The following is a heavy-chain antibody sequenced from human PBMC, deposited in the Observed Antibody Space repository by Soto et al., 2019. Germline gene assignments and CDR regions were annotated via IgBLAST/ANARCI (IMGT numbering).Heavy chain of an antibody. CDR1: GGSISSSSYY. CDR3: ARHYYDSSGPKDNWFDP. CDR2: IYYSGST. V-gene: IGHV4-39*01. J-gene: IGHJ5*02. D-gene: IGHD3-22*01. Sequence: SETLSLTCTVSGGSISSSSYYWGWIRQPPGKGLEWIGSIYYSGSTYYNPSLKSRVTISVDTSKNQFSLKLSSVTAADTAVYYCARHYYDSSGPKDNWFDPWGQGTLVTVSS.